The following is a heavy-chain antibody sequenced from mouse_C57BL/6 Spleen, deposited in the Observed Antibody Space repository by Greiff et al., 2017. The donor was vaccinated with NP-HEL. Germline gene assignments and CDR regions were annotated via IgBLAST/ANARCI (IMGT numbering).Heavy chain of an antibody. Sequence: EVQLQQSGPELVKPGASVKMSCKASGYTFTDYNMHWVKQSHGKSLEWIGYINPNNGGTSYNQKFKGKATLTVNNYSSTAYMELRSLTSEDSAVYYCLYYYDKAYYYAMDYWGQGTSVTVSS. CDR2: INPNNGGT. J-gene: IGHJ4*01. D-gene: IGHD1-1*01. CDR3: LYYYDKAYYYAMDY. CDR1: GYTFTDYN. V-gene: IGHV1-22*01.